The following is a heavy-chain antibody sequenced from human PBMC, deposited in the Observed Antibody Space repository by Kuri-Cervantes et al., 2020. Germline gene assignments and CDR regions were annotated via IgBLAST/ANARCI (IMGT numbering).Heavy chain of an antibody. D-gene: IGHD7-27*01. V-gene: IGHV1-2*02. CDR2: INPGNGST. CDR1: GYTFTGYY. CDR3: AANYWGSDY. Sequence: ASVKVSCKASGYTFTGYYMHWVRQAPGQGLEWMGWINPGNGSTKYSQKFQERVTITRDMSTSTAYMELSSLRSEDTAVYYCAANYWGSDYWGQGTLVTVSS. J-gene: IGHJ4*02.